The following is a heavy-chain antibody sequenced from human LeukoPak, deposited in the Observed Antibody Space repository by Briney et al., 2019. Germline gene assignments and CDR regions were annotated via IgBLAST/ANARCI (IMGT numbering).Heavy chain of an antibody. CDR1: GDSVSSNNVA. Sequence: SQTLSLTCAISGDSVSSNNVAWNWIRQSPSRGLEWLGRTYYRSKWYNQYAVSVKGRVTVNPDTSKNQFSLQLNSVTPEDTAVYYCAKTGNWGSLAYWGQGTLVTVSS. V-gene: IGHV6-1*01. CDR2: TYYRSKWYN. CDR3: AKTGNWGSLAY. D-gene: IGHD7-27*01. J-gene: IGHJ4*02.